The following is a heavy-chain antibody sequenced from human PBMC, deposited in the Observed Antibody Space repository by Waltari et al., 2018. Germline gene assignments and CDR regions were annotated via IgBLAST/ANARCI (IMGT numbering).Heavy chain of an antibody. J-gene: IGHJ6*02. CDR3: ASDPMVRGVIADYYYGMDV. V-gene: IGHV1-69*01. CDR1: GGTFSSYA. CDR2: IIPIFGTA. Sequence: QVQLVQSGAEVKKPGSSVKVSCKASGGTFSSYAISWVRQAPGQGLEWMGGIIPIFGTANYAQKFQGRVTITADESTSTAYMEPSSLRSEDTAVYYCASDPMVRGVIADYYYGMDVWGQGTTVTVSS. D-gene: IGHD3-10*01.